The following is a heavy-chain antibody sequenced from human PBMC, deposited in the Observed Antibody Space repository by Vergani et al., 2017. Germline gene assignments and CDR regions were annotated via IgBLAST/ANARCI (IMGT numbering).Heavy chain of an antibody. V-gene: IGHV1-46*03. D-gene: IGHD3-10*01. CDR3: TRGDVVRGIDFDY. CDR2: INTSDGGS. CDR1: VFTFTNYY. J-gene: IGHJ4*02. Sequence: QVQLVQSGAEVKRPGASVKISCKASVFTFTNYYIHWVRQAPGQGLEWMGIINTSDGGSTYGQKFQGRVSMTTDTSTSTVYLELNNVRPEDTALYFCTRGDVVRGIDFDYWGQGTQVIVSS.